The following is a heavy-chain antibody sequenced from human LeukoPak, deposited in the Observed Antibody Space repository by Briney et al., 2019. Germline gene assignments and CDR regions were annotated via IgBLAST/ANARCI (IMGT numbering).Heavy chain of an antibody. Sequence: GGSLRLSCAVSGFTFTSYWMSWVRQAPGKGLEWVANINEDGSYKFHADSVKGRLAISRDNSKNSLYLQMSSLRADDTAVYYCARDATRGGDNDYWGQGTRVIVSS. CDR2: INEDGSYK. CDR1: GFTFTSYW. J-gene: IGHJ4*02. D-gene: IGHD2-21*02. CDR3: ARDATRGGDNDY. V-gene: IGHV3-7*01.